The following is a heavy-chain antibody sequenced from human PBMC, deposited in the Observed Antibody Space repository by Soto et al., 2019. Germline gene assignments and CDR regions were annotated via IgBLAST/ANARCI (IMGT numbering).Heavy chain of an antibody. Sequence: SETLSLTCAVYGGSFSGYYWSWIRQPPGKGLEWIGEINHSGSTNYNPSLKSRVTISVDTSRNQFSLRLSSVTAADTAVYYCARTRSGYYYELVYWGQGTLVTVSS. J-gene: IGHJ4*02. CDR1: GGSFSGYY. D-gene: IGHD3-22*01. V-gene: IGHV4-34*01. CDR2: INHSGST. CDR3: ARTRSGYYYELVY.